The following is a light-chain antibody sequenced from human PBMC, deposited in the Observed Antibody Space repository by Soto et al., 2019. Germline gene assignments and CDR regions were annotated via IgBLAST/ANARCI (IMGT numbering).Light chain of an antibody. CDR1: QTVDGNS. CDR2: DAF. Sequence: ENVLTQSPGRLSLSPGERATLSCRASQTVDGNSLAWYQQKPGQAARLLMFDAFNRATGIPDRFSGSGSGTDFTLTISRLEPDDFALYYCQQYGSSPFTFGPGTTVDV. V-gene: IGKV3-20*01. J-gene: IGKJ3*01. CDR3: QQYGSSPFT.